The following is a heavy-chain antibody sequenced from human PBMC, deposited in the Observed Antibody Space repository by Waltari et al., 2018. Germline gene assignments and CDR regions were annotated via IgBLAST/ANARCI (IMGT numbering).Heavy chain of an antibody. CDR2: IYHSGST. CDR1: GYSISSGYY. CDR3: ATTVTPDSMGIDY. J-gene: IGHJ4*02. Sequence: QVQLQESGPGLVKPSETLSLTCAVSGYSISSGYYWGWIRQPPGKGLELIGSIYHSGSTYYNPSIKSRVTISVDTSKNQFSLKLSSVTAADTAVYYCATTVTPDSMGIDYWGQGTLVTVSS. V-gene: IGHV4-38-2*01. D-gene: IGHD4-17*01.